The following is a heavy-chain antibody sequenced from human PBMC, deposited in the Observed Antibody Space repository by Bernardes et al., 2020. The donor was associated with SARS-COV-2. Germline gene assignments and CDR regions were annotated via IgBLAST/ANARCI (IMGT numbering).Heavy chain of an antibody. CDR1: GFTLNTYV. CDR2: ISSDGDNQ. D-gene: IGHD6-13*01. Sequence: GGSLRLSCVASGFTLNTYVIHWVRQAPGKGLEWVAVISSDGDNQYYADSVKDRFTISRDDSKNTAYLQMNSLKTEDTAVYYCTIRLVPVGTFDYWGQGTLVTVSS. V-gene: IGHV3-33*01. CDR3: TIRLVPVGTFDY. J-gene: IGHJ4*02.